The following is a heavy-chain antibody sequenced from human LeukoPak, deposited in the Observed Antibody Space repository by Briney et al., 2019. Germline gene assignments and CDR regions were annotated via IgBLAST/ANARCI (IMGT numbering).Heavy chain of an antibody. CDR3: AGELGWEPK. CDR2: IYHSGST. V-gene: IGHV4-38-2*02. J-gene: IGHJ4*02. D-gene: IGHD4-23*01. CDR1: GYSVSSGYY. Sequence: PSETLSLTCAVSGYSVSSGYYWGWIRQPPGKGLEWIGSIYHSGSTYYNPSLKSRVTISVDTSKNQFSLKLSSVTAADTAVYYCAGELGWEPKWGQGTLVTVSS.